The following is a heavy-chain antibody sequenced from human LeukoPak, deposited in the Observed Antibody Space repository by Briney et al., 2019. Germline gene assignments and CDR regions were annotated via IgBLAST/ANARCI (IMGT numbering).Heavy chain of an antibody. D-gene: IGHD1-26*01. CDR1: GGSISSYY. CDR2: IYYSGST. J-gene: IGHJ3*02. V-gene: IGHV4-59*01. CDR3: AGTYSGSYEAFDI. Sequence: PSETLSLTCTVSGGSISSYYWSWIRQPPGKGLEWIGYIYYSGSTNYNPSLKSRVTISVDTSKNQFSLKLSSVTAADTAVYYCAGTYSGSYEAFDIWGQGTMVTVSS.